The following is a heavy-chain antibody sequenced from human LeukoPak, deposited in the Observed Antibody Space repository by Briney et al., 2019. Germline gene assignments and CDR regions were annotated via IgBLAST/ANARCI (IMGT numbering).Heavy chain of an antibody. CDR2: IYYSGST. J-gene: IGHJ4*02. V-gene: IGHV4-59*01. CDR1: GGSISSYY. D-gene: IGHD5-24*01. Sequence: PSETLSLTCTVSGGSISSYYWSWIRQPPVKGLEWIGYIYYSGSTNYNPSLKSRVTISVDTSKNQFSLKLSSVTAADTAVYYCARGRDGYNYPVDYWGQGTLVTVSS. CDR3: ARGRDGYNYPVDY.